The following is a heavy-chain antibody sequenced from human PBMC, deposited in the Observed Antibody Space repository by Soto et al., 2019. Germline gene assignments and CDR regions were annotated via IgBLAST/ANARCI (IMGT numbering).Heavy chain of an antibody. CDR1: GFTFSSYG. CDR3: AKDFYGSGSYWDY. Sequence: PGGSLRLSCAVAGFTFSSYGMHWVRQAPGKGLEWVAVISYDGSNKYYADSVKGRFTISRDNSKNTLYLQMNSLRAEDTAVYYCAKDFYGSGSYWDYWGQGTLVTVSS. CDR2: ISYDGSNK. D-gene: IGHD3-10*01. J-gene: IGHJ4*02. V-gene: IGHV3-30*18.